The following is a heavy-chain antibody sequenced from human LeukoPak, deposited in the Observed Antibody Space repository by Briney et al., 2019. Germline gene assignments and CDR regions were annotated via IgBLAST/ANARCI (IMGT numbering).Heavy chain of an antibody. CDR3: AKAPVTSCRGAYCYPFDS. CDR2: TSSSDAGT. CDR1: GFTLSTYA. D-gene: IGHD2-21*01. J-gene: IGHJ4*02. Sequence: PGGSLRLSCAASGFTLSTYAMSWVGQTPGEGLEWVAATSSSDAGTYHADSVRGRFTISRDNSKNTLYLQMNSLRAEDAAVYFCAKAPVTSCRGAYCYPFDSWGQGTLVTVSS. V-gene: IGHV3-23*01.